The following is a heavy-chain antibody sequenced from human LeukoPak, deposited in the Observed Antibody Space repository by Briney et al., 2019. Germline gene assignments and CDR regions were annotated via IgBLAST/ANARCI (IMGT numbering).Heavy chain of an antibody. Sequence: GGSLRLSCAASGFTFSSYAMSGVRQAPGKGLEWVSAISGSGGSTYYADSVKGRFTISRDNSKNTVYLQMNSLRAEDTAVYYCATLPIVGARGVDYWGQGTLVTVSS. V-gene: IGHV3-23*01. CDR1: GFTFSSYA. J-gene: IGHJ4*02. CDR3: ATLPIVGARGVDY. CDR2: ISGSGGST. D-gene: IGHD1-26*01.